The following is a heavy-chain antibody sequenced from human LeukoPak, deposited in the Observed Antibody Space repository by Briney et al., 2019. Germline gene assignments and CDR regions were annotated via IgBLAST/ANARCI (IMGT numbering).Heavy chain of an antibody. CDR3: ARGTPSYSSSQNYFDY. J-gene: IGHJ4*02. CDR1: GFTVSSNY. Sequence: GGSLRLSCAASGFTVSSNYMSWLRQAPGKGLVWVSVIHTGGTTYYSDSVKGRFTISRDNSKNTLYLQMNGLRTEDAAVYYCARGTPSYSSSQNYFDYWGQGTLVTVSS. CDR2: IHTGGTT. V-gene: IGHV3-66*02. D-gene: IGHD6-6*01.